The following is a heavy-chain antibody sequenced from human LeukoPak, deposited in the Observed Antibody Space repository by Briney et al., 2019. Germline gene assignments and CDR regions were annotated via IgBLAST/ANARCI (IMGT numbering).Heavy chain of an antibody. J-gene: IGHJ4*02. V-gene: IGHV1-2*02. CDR1: GYTFTDHY. CDR2: INPESGDT. Sequence: GASVKVSCKAFGYTFTDHYVHWVRQAPGQGLEWMGWINPESGDTKYVQKFQGRLTMTSDTPLRTAYMELTSLRSDDTAVFYCASYCGADCAPGGYWGQGTLVTVSS. CDR3: ASYCGADCAPGGY. D-gene: IGHD2-21*01.